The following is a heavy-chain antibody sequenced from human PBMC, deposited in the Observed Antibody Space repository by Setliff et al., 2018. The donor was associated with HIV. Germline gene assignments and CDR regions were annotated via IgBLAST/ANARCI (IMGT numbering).Heavy chain of an antibody. Sequence: PSETLSLTCTVPGGSISHHYWSWIRQTPGKGLEWIGEVSHSGSTNYNPSLKSRVTISVDKSKNQFSLELSSVTAADTAVYYCASRRRSHQDLYGGNSVFLNWGQGTLVTVSS. V-gene: IGHV4-59*08. CDR3: ASRRRSHQDLYGGNSVFLN. CDR1: GGSISHHY. D-gene: IGHD4-17*01. J-gene: IGHJ4*02. CDR2: VSHSGST.